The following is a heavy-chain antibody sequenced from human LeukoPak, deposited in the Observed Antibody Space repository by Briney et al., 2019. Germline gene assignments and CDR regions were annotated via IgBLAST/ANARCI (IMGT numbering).Heavy chain of an antibody. J-gene: IGHJ4*02. CDR2: FDPEDGET. D-gene: IGHD5-18*01. V-gene: IGHV1-24*01. CDR3: ARLNSYDMGYFDY. Sequence: GASVKVSCKVSGYTLTELSMHWVRQAPGKGLEWMGRFDPEDGETIYAQKFQGRVTMTEDTSTNTAYMELSSLRSEDTAVYFCARLNSYDMGYFDYWGQGTLVTVSS. CDR1: GYTLTELS.